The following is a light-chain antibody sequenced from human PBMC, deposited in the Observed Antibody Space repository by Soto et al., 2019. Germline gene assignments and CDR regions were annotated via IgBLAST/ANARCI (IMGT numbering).Light chain of an antibody. J-gene: IGKJ4*01. CDR1: QSISTY. CDR2: DAS. V-gene: IGKV3-11*01. Sequence: EIVLTQSPATLSLSPGERASLSCRASQSISTYLAWYQQKPGQAPRLIIYDASNRANGIPARFSGSGSGTDFTLPISSIEPEDFAVYYCQQRRNWPQLTFGGGTKVEIK. CDR3: QQRRNWPQLT.